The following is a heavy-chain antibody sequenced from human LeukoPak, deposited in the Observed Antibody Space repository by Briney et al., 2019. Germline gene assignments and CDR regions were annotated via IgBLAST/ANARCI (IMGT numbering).Heavy chain of an antibody. CDR1: GGSISSYY. V-gene: IGHV4-59*01. D-gene: IGHD3-9*01. Sequence: SETLSLTCTVSGGSISSYYWSWIRQPPGKGLEWIGYIYYSGSTNYNPSLKSRVTISVDTSKNQFSLKLSSVTAADTAVYFCARNPSYDILTGYSDYYGMDVWGQGTTVTVSS. J-gene: IGHJ6*02. CDR3: ARNPSYDILTGYSDYYGMDV. CDR2: IYYSGST.